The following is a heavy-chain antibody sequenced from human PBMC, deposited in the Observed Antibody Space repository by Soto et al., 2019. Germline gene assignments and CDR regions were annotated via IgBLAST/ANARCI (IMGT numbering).Heavy chain of an antibody. Sequence: EVQLLQSGGGLVQPGGSLRLSCAASGFTFTSYSMTWVRQTPGKGLEWVAAVNPGGYSTYYADSVKGRFTISRDNSNKILYLQMNSLRAKDTAVYYCAKDLRAGSGYDFDYRDQGTLVTVSS. CDR2: VNPGGYST. CDR1: GFTFTSYS. CDR3: AKDLRAGSGYDFDY. J-gene: IGHJ4*02. V-gene: IGHV3-23*01. D-gene: IGHD5-12*01.